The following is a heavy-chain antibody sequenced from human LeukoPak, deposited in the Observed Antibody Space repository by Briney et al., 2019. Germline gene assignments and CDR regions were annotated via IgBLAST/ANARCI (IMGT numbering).Heavy chain of an antibody. CDR1: GGSISSGGYS. CDR3: AMESLYGMDV. J-gene: IGHJ6*02. D-gene: IGHD3-3*01. CDR2: TYHSGST. V-gene: IGHV4-30-2*01. Sequence: SQTLSLTCAVSGGSISSGGYSWSWIRQPPGKGLEWIGYTYHSGSTYYNPSLKSRVTISVDRSKNQFSLKLSSVTAADTAVYYCAMESLYGMDVWGQGTTVTVSS.